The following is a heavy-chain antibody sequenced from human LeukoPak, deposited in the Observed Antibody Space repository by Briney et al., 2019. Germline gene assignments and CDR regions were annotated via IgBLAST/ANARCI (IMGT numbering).Heavy chain of an antibody. D-gene: IGHD3-10*01. J-gene: IGHJ4*02. Sequence: GGSLRLSCAVSGITLSNYGMSWVRQAPGKGLEWVAGISDSGGSTNYADAEKGRFTISRDNPKNTLYLQMNSLRAEDTSVYFCASRGVVIRVILVGFHKYAFYFDSWGQGALVTVSS. CDR1: GITLSNYG. V-gene: IGHV3-23*01. CDR2: ISDSGGST. CDR3: ASRGVVIRVILVGFHKYAFYFDS.